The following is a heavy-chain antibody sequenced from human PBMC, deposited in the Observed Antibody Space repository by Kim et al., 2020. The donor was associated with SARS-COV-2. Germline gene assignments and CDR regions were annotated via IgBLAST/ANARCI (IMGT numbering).Heavy chain of an antibody. Sequence: AQKFQGRVTMTRDTSISTAYMELSRLRSDDTAVYYCARGRCTNGVCPAGYWGQGTLVTVSS. CDR3: ARGRCTNGVCPAGY. D-gene: IGHD2-8*01. V-gene: IGHV1-2*02. J-gene: IGHJ4*02.